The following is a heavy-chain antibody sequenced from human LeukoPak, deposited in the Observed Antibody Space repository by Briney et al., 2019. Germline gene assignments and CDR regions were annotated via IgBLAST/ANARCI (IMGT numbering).Heavy chain of an antibody. J-gene: IGHJ4*02. D-gene: IGHD5-12*01. CDR3: ARVGYSGYATPDH. CDR1: GGSISSYY. Sequence: SETLSLTCTVSGGSISSYYWGWIRQPPGKGLEWIGSIYYSGSTYYNPSLKSRVTISVDTSKNQFSLKLSSVTAADTAVYYCARVGYSGYATPDHWGQGTLVTVSS. CDR2: IYYSGST. V-gene: IGHV4-39*01.